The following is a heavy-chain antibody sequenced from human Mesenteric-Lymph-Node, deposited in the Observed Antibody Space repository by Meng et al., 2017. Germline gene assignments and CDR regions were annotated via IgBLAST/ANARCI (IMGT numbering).Heavy chain of an antibody. V-gene: IGHV3-74*01. CDR1: GFTFSSYW. J-gene: IGHJ4*02. Sequence: SCAASGFTFSSYWMHWVRQGPGKGLVWVSRINSDGSSTTYADSVKGRFTISRDNARNTLYLQMNSLRVEDTAVYYCARVTSGSDHSPFGYWGQGTLVTVSS. D-gene: IGHD1-26*01. CDR3: ARVTSGSDHSPFGY. CDR2: INSDGSST.